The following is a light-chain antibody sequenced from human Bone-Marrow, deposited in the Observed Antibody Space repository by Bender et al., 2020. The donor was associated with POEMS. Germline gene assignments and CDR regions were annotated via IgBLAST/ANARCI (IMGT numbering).Light chain of an antibody. CDR1: NIGTKT. CDR3: QVWDSSNHHPVV. J-gene: IGLJ2*01. CDR2: YDS. V-gene: IGLV3-21*01. Sequence: VLTQTPSVSGTPGQTARITCEEDNIGTKTVHWYQQKPGQAPVLVIYYDSDRPSGIPERFSGSNSGNTATLTISRVEAGDEADYHCQVWDSSNHHPVVFGGGTRLTVL.